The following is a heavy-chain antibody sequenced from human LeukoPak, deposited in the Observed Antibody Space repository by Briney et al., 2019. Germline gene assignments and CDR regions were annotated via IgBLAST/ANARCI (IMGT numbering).Heavy chain of an antibody. V-gene: IGHV4-4*07. Sequence: SETLSLTCTVSGGSISSYYWSWIRQPAGKGLEWIGRIYTSGSTNYNPSLKSRVTMSVDTSKNQFSLKLSSVTAADTAVYYCARAGRYCSGGSCYDYXXXGXLXTVSS. CDR3: ARAGRYCSGGSCYDY. CDR1: GGSISSYY. CDR2: IYTSGST. D-gene: IGHD2-15*01. J-gene: IGHJ4*02.